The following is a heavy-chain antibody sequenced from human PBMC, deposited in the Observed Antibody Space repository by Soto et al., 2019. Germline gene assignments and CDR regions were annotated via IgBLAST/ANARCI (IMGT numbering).Heavy chain of an antibody. V-gene: IGHV3-53*01. CDR3: ARVNPPYP. Sequence: PVGSLRLSCAASGFTVSSNFMSWVRQAPGKGLEWVSVLYSGGGTYYADSVKGRFTISRDDSKNTLHLQMNSLRADDTAIYYCARVNPPYPWGQGTLVTVSS. CDR2: LYSGGGT. CDR1: GFTVSSNF. J-gene: IGHJ5*02.